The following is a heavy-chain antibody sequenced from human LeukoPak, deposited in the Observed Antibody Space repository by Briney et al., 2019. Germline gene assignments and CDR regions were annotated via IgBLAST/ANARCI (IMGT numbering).Heavy chain of an antibody. D-gene: IGHD3-22*01. J-gene: IGHJ4*02. Sequence: GGSLRLSCAASGFTFTKCAMSWVRQAPGKGLEWVSAISGSGGSTYYADSVKGRFTISRDNSKNTLYLQMNSLRAEDTAVYYCAKVGSGYYYALFDYWGQGTLVTVSS. CDR3: AKVGSGYYYALFDY. V-gene: IGHV3-23*01. CDR2: ISGSGGST. CDR1: GFTFTKCA.